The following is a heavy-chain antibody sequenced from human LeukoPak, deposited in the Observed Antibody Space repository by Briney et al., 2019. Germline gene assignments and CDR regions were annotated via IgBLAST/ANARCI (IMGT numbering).Heavy chain of an antibody. CDR1: GFTFNTYW. Sequence: GGSLRLSCGASGFTFNTYWMSWLRQAPGKGLEWVANIKQDGTERYHADSVKGRFPLSTDNPKISLYLELSRLRAEDTAVYYCARESWAAFYLRGQGTLVTVSS. CDR2: IKQDGTER. V-gene: IGHV3-7*01. J-gene: IGHJ4*02. D-gene: IGHD3-16*01. CDR3: ARESWAAFYL.